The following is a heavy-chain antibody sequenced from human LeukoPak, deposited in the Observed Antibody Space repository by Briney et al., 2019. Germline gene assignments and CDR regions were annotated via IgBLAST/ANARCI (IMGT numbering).Heavy chain of an antibody. CDR3: VKDLRPGIAVAGVFDY. CDR1: GFTFSSYA. J-gene: IGHJ4*02. CDR2: ISSNGGST. V-gene: IGHV3-64D*06. D-gene: IGHD6-19*01. Sequence: QPGGSLRLSCSASGFTFSSYAMHRVRQAPGKGLEYVSAISSNGGSTYYADSVKGRFTISRDNSKNTLYLQMSSLRAEDTAVYYCVKDLRPGIAVAGVFDYWGQGTLVTVSS.